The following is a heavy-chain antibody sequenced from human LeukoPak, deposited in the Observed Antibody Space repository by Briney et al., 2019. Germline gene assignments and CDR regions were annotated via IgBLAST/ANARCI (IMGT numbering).Heavy chain of an antibody. CDR2: ISTYNGNT. CDR3: ARAGWSGYYRGY. D-gene: IGHD3-3*01. V-gene: IGHV1-18*01. J-gene: IGHJ4*02. Sequence: ASVKVSCKASDYTFTNYGISWVRQAPGQGLEWMGWISTYNGNTNYAQKLQGRVTMTTDTSTSTAYMELRSLRSDDTAVYYCARAGWSGYYRGYWGQGTLVTVSS. CDR1: DYTFTNYG.